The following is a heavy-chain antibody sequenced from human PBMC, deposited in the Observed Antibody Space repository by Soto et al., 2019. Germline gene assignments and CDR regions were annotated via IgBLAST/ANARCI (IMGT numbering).Heavy chain of an antibody. CDR1: GFSFSTYW. V-gene: IGHV3-74*01. CDR3: ARDLHDDWFDP. J-gene: IGHJ5*02. Sequence: WGSLRLSCAASGFSFSTYWMHWVRQAPGKGLVWVSRINTDGGSTSYADSVKGRFTISRDNAKNTLYLQMNSLRAEDTAVYYCARDLHDDWFDPWGQGTLVTVSS. CDR2: INTDGGST.